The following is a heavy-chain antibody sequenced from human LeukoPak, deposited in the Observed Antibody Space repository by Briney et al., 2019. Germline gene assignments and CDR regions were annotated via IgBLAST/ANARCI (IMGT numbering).Heavy chain of an antibody. Sequence: ASVKVSCKASGYTFTSYYMHWVRQAPGQGLEWMGIINPSGGSTSYAQKFQGRVTMTRDTSISTAYMELSRLRSDDTAVYYCARVVPADIGAFDIWGQGTMVTVSS. D-gene: IGHD2-2*01. J-gene: IGHJ3*02. V-gene: IGHV1-46*01. CDR2: INPSGGST. CDR3: ARVVPADIGAFDI. CDR1: GYTFTSYY.